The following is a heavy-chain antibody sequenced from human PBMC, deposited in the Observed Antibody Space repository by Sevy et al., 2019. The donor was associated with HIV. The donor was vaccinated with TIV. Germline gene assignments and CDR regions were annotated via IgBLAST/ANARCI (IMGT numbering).Heavy chain of an antibody. Sequence: GGSLRLSCAASGFTFSSYGVSWVRQSPGKGLERVSIISGSGDITYYADSVKGRFTISRDNSKNTLFLQMNNLRAEDTALYYCAKVFGYTSGWYATFDYWGQGSLVTVSS. CDR1: GFTFSSYG. J-gene: IGHJ4*02. CDR2: ISGSGDIT. CDR3: AKVFGYTSGWYATFDY. D-gene: IGHD6-19*01. V-gene: IGHV3-23*01.